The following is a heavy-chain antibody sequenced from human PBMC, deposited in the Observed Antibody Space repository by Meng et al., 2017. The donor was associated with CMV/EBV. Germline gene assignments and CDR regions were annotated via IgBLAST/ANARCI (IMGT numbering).Heavy chain of an antibody. D-gene: IGHD2-2*01. J-gene: IGHJ4*02. V-gene: IGHV3-21*01. CDR1: GFTFSSYS. Sequence: ASGFTFSSYSMNWVRQAPGKGLEWVSSISSSSSYIYYADSVKSRFTISRDNAKNSLYLQMNSLRAEDTAVYYCATNPIVVVPAAISWGQGTLVTVSS. CDR3: ATNPIVVVPAAIS. CDR2: ISSSSSYI.